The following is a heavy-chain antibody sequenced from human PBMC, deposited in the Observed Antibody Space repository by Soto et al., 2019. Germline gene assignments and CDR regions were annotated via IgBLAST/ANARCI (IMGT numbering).Heavy chain of an antibody. J-gene: IGHJ6*03. D-gene: IGHD2-15*01. CDR2: ISSSSSTI. Sequence: GGSLRLSCAASGFTFSSYSMNWVRQAPGKGLEWVSYISSSSSTIYYADSVKGRFTISRDNAKNSLYLQMNSLRAEDTAVYYCAREEGYCSGGSCYNYYYYMDVWGKGTTVTVS. CDR1: GFTFSSYS. V-gene: IGHV3-48*01. CDR3: AREEGYCSGGSCYNYYYYMDV.